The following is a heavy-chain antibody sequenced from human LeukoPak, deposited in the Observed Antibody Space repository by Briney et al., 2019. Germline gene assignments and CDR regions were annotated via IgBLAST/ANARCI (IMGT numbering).Heavy chain of an antibody. CDR2: INPSGGST. J-gene: IGHJ4*02. Sequence: EASVTVSCTASGYTFTSYYMHWVRQAPGQGLEWMGIINPSGGSTSYAQKFQGRVTMTRDTSTSTVYMELSSLRSEDTAVYYCARVAAGRDFLDYWGQGTLVTVSS. CDR1: GYTFTSYY. CDR3: ARVAAGRDFLDY. V-gene: IGHV1-46*01. D-gene: IGHD6-13*01.